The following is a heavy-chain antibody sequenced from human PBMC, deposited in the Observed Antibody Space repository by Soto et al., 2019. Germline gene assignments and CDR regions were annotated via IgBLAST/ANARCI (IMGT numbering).Heavy chain of an antibody. CDR2: IYYSGST. D-gene: IGHD3-10*02. CDR1: GGSISSGGYY. Sequence: PSETLSLTCTVSGGSISSGGYYWGWIRQHPGKGLEWIGYIYYSGSTYFNPSLKSRLTISVDTSKNQFSLSLSSLTAADTAVYYCARVDHRGYFSVLTDFWGQGILVTVSS. V-gene: IGHV4-31*03. CDR3: ARVDHRGYFSVLTDF. J-gene: IGHJ4*02.